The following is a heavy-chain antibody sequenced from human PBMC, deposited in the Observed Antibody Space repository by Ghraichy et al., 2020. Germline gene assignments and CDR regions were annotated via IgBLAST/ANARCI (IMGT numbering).Heavy chain of an antibody. CDR1: GFTCSDYC. J-gene: IGHJ4*02. CDR2: ISGSSAT. D-gene: IGHD3-22*01. Sequence: GESLNISCAASGFTCSDYCMNWVRQAPGKGLEWVSSISGSSATYYADCVKGRFTISRDNAKISLYLRMNSLRAEDTAVYYCARVRYYESSGYYDNPLFDYWGKGTLVTVSS. V-gene: IGHV3-69-1*02. CDR3: ARVRYYESSGYYDNPLFDY.